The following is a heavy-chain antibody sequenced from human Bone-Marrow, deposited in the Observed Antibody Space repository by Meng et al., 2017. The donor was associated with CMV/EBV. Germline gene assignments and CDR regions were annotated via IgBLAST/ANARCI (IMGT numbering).Heavy chain of an antibody. J-gene: IGHJ6*02. CDR1: GFTFNTYA. V-gene: IGHV4-34*01. D-gene: IGHD1-26*01. Sequence: ESLKISCAASGFTFNTYAMSWVRHAPGKGLEWIGEINHSGSTNYNPSLKSRVTISVDTSKNQFSLKLSSVTAADTAVYYCARYPHPGDYYYYYGMDVWGQGTTVTVSS. CDR3: ARYPHPGDYYYYYGMDV. CDR2: INHSGST.